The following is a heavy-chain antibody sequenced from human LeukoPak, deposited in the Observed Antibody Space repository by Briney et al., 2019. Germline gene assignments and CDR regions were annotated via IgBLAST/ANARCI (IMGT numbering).Heavy chain of an antibody. CDR1: GFTFHDYD. V-gene: IGHV3-9*03. Sequence: GGSLRLSCADSGFTFHDYDMHWVRQVPGKGLEGVSGITWNSGSVLYADSVRGRFTISRDNAKNSLYLQMNSLRPEDMAFYYCAKGLGVASLIVDALDMWGQGTTVTV. CDR2: ITWNSGSV. CDR3: AKGLGVASLIVDALDM. J-gene: IGHJ3*02. D-gene: IGHD3/OR15-3a*01.